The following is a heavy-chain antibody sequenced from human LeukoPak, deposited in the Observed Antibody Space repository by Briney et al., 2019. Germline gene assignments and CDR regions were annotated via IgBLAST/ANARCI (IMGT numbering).Heavy chain of an antibody. Sequence: GGSLRLSCAASGFTFSSYAMSWVRQAPGKRLEWVSAISGSGGSTYYADSVKGRFTISRDNSKNTLYLQMNSLRAEDTAVYYCAKADSGSYTPIDYWGQGTLVTVSS. J-gene: IGHJ4*02. CDR3: AKADSGSYTPIDY. CDR2: ISGSGGST. CDR1: GFTFSSYA. D-gene: IGHD1-26*01. V-gene: IGHV3-23*01.